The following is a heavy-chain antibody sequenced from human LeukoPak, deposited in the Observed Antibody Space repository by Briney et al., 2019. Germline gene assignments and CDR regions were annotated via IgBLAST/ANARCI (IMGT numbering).Heavy chain of an antibody. CDR2: ISGGGGAI. D-gene: IGHD2-21*01. CDR1: GFTFSSFE. J-gene: IGHJ4*02. CDR3: ARGGAYFYVPY. Sequence: GGSLRLSCAASGFTFSSFEMNWVRQAPGKGLEWVAYISGGGGAIKYADSVRGRFTISRENAHNSLYLQMKSLRVEDTAVYYCARGGAYFYVPYWGQGTLVTVSS. V-gene: IGHV3-48*03.